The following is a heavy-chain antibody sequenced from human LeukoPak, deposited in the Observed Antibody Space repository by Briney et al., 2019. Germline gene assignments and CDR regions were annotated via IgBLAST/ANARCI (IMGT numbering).Heavy chain of an antibody. J-gene: IGHJ4*02. CDR3: ARENRITIFGVVITPPYYFDY. D-gene: IGHD3-3*01. V-gene: IGHV1-69*01. Sequence: SVKVSCKASGGTFSSYAISWVRQAPGQGLEWMGGIIPIFGTANYAQKFQGRVTITADESTGTAYMELSSLRSEDTAVYYCARENRITIFGVVITPPYYFDYWGQGTLVTVSS. CDR1: GGTFSSYA. CDR2: IIPIFGTA.